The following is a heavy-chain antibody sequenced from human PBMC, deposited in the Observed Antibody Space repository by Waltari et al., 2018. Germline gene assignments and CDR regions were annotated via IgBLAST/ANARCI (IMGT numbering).Heavy chain of an antibody. J-gene: IGHJ3*02. CDR2: INYNCASI. CDR1: GFTFDDYA. Sequence: EVQLVESGGGLVQPGRSLRLSCVGSGFTFDDYAMHWARKPPGKGLGWVSGINYNCASIGYGESGKGRFIISRDNSRNSLYLQMNSLTTEDTALYYCLKKNDEVFDRNGLVYDAFDMWGQGTMVTVSP. V-gene: IGHV3-9*01. D-gene: IGHD3-22*01. CDR3: LKKNDEVFDRNGLVYDAFDM.